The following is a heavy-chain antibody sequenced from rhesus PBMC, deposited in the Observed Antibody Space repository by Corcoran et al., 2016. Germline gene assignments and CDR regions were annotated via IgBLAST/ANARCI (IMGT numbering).Heavy chain of an antibody. Sequence: QVQLQESGPGLVKPSEPLSLTCAVSGGSISDYYSWNWTRQPPGKGLEWIGEINGNSGSTNYNPSLKSRVTITKDASKNQFSLKLSSVTAADTAVYYCASPLSYFDYWGQGVLVTVSS. CDR1: GGSISDYYS. CDR2: INGNSGST. V-gene: IGHV4S9*01. CDR3: ASPLSYFDY. J-gene: IGHJ4*01.